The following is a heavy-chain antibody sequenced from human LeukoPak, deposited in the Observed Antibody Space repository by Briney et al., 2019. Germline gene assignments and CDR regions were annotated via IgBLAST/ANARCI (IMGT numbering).Heavy chain of an antibody. D-gene: IGHD3-16*01. CDR2: IDHDGSQK. J-gene: IGHJ4*02. Sequence: AGGSLRLSCAASGFTFSSYAMSWVRQAPGKGLEWVTFIDHDGSQKFYADSVKGRFTISRDNSKNALYLHINSLRPEDTAVYYCAKDGGGGTYSFDYWGQGSLVTVSS. V-gene: IGHV3-30*02. CDR1: GFTFSSYA. CDR3: AKDGGGGTYSFDY.